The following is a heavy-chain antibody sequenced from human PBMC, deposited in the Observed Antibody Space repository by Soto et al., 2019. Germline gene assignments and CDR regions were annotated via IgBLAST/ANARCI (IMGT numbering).Heavy chain of an antibody. CDR1: GFSLSISGVG. CDR3: ARDVSYYHYMDV. CDR2: IYWDDDK. Sequence: SGPTLVNPTQTLTLTCSFSGFSLSISGVGVGWIRQPPGKALEWLALIYWDDDKRYSPSLKSRLIITKDTSKNQVVLTMTNMDTVDTATYYCARDVSYYHYMDVWGKGTTVTVSS. J-gene: IGHJ6*03. V-gene: IGHV2-5*02.